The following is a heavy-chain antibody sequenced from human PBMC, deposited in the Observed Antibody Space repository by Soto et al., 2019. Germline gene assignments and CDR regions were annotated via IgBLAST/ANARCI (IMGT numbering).Heavy chain of an antibody. CDR1: GGSIDSSNYY. J-gene: IGHJ4*02. V-gene: IGHV4-39*01. Sequence: QLQLQESGPGLVKPSETLSLTCTVSGGSIDSSNYYWDWIRQPPGKGLEWIGTIYYNGNAYYNPSLKSRVTMSVDTSKNQFSLKLISVTAADTDVYYCARHFVAVVIKGWGYWGQGTLVTVSS. CDR2: IYYNGNA. D-gene: IGHD3-22*01. CDR3: ARHFVAVVIKGWGY.